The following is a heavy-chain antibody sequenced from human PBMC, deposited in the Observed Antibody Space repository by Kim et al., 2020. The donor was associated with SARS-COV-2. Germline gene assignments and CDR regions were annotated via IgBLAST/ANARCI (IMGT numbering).Heavy chain of an antibody. V-gene: IGHV3-30-3*01. D-gene: IGHD5-12*01. CDR2: ISYDGSNK. Sequence: GGSLRLSCAASGFTFSSYAMHWVRQAPGKGLEWVAVISYDGSNKYYADSVKGRFTISRDNSKNTLYLQMNSLRAEDTAVYYCARDGRIYVDILANLYGVDVWGQGTTVTVSS. CDR1: GFTFSSYA. CDR3: ARDGRIYVDILANLYGVDV. J-gene: IGHJ6*02.